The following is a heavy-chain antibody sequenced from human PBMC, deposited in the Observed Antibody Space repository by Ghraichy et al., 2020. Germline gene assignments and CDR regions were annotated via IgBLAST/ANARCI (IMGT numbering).Heavy chain of an antibody. CDR2: ISAYNGNT. CDR1: GYTFTSYG. V-gene: IGHV1-18*04. D-gene: IGHD3-22*01. CDR3: ARATYDSSGYYFINFDY. J-gene: IGHJ4*02. Sequence: ASVKVSCKASGYTFTSYGISWVRQAPGQGLEWMGWISAYNGNTNYAQKLQGRVTMTTDTSTSTAYMELRSLRSDDTAVYYCARATYDSSGYYFINFDYWGQGTLVTVSS.